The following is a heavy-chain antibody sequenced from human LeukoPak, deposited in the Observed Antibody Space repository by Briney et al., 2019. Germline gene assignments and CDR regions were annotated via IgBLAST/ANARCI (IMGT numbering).Heavy chain of an antibody. J-gene: IGHJ5*02. D-gene: IGHD2-15*01. Sequence: SETLSLTCTVSGGSISSYYWNWIRQPPGKGLEWIGYIYYSGSTNYNPSLKSRVTISVDTSKNQFSLKLSSVTAADTAVYYCARGSLIVVVVAATWFDPWGQGTLVTVSS. CDR2: IYYSGST. CDR1: GGSISSYY. V-gene: IGHV4-59*12. CDR3: ARGSLIVVVVAATWFDP.